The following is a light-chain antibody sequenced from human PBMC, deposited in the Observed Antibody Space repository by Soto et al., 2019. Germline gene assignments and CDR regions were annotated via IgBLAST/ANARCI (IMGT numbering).Light chain of an antibody. Sequence: QSALTQPRSVSGSPGQSVTISCTGISNNYVSWYQQHPGKVPKVIVYDVTLRPSGVSDRFSGSRSGNTASLAISGLRAEDEAEYYCCSYSGTYTEVGFGGGTKVTVL. CDR1: SNNY. J-gene: IGLJ2*01. CDR3: CSYSGTYTEVG. V-gene: IGLV2-11*01. CDR2: DVT.